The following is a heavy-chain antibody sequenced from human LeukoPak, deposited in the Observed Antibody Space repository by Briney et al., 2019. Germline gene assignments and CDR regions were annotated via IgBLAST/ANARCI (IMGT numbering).Heavy chain of an antibody. D-gene: IGHD3-10*01. CDR3: ARFGPNNYYGSGSYYKHQGLGFDP. CDR1: GGSISSSSYY. V-gene: IGHV4-39*07. CDR2: IYYSGST. J-gene: IGHJ5*02. Sequence: PSETLSLTCTVSGGSISSSSYYWGWIRQPPGKGLEWIGSIYYSGSTYYNPSLKSRVTISVDTSKNQFSLKLSSVTAADTAVYYCARFGPNNYYGSGSYYKHQGLGFDPWGQGTLVTVSS.